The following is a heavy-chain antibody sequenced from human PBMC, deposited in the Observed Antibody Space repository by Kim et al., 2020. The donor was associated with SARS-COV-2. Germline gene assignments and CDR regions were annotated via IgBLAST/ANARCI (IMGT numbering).Heavy chain of an antibody. Sequence: GGSLRLSCAASGFTFDDYAMHWVRHAPGKGLEWVSGISWNSGSIGYADSVKGRFTISRDNAKNSLYLQMNSLRAEDTALYYCAKIRWDFTDYGMDVWGQGTTVTVSS. CDR3: AKIRWDFTDYGMDV. CDR2: ISWNSGSI. D-gene: IGHD2-8*02. V-gene: IGHV3-9*01. CDR1: GFTFDDYA. J-gene: IGHJ6*02.